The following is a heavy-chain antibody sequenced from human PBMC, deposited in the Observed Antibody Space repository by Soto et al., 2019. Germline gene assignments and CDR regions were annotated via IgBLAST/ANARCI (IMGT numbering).Heavy chain of an antibody. CDR2: ISSRSDTL. CDR1: GFTFSAYA. D-gene: IGHD2-15*01. Sequence: GGSLRLSCEGSGFTFSAYAMNWVRQAPGKGLEWVSYISSRSDTLYYADSVKGRFTTSRDNAKNSVYLQVNNLRDEDTAVYYCARDWDIVILSVPIPNYNYGMDVWGQGTTVTVSS. J-gene: IGHJ6*02. CDR3: ARDWDIVILSVPIPNYNYGMDV. V-gene: IGHV3-48*02.